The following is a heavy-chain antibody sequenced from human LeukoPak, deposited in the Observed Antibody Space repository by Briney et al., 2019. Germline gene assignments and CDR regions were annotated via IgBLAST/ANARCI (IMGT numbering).Heavy chain of an antibody. J-gene: IGHJ5*02. V-gene: IGHV3-30*02. CDR3: AKSDIIVVSDAKGNWFVP. CDR1: GLIFSNYG. D-gene: IGHD2-2*01. CDR2: IRNDGSMK. Sequence: PGGSLRLSCAASGLIFSNYGMHWVRQTPAKGLEWVAFIRNDGSMKYYADSVKGRFTISRDNSKNTLYLQMNNLRTEDMAVYYCAKSDIIVVSDAKGNWFVPWGQGSLVTVSS.